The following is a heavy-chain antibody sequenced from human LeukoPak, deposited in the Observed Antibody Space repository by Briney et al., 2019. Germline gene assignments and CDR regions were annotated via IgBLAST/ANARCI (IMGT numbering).Heavy chain of an antibody. D-gene: IGHD2-21*02. V-gene: IGHV4-30-2*01. CDR3: ARGRGYWVY. CDR1: GGSISSGGYY. Sequence: PSQTLSLTCTVSGGSISSGGYYWSWIRQPPGKGQEWIGYIYHSGSTYYNPSLKSRVTISVDRSKNQFSLKLSSVTAADTAVYYCARGRGYWVYWGQGTLVTVSS. CDR2: IYHSGST. J-gene: IGHJ4*02.